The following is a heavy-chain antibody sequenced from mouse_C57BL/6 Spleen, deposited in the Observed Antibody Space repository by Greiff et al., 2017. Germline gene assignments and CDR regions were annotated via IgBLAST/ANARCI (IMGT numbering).Heavy chain of an antibody. Sequence: VQLQQSGAELARPGASVKLSCKASGYTFTSYGISWVKQRTGQGLEWIGEIYPRSGNTYYNEKFKGKATLTADKSSSTAYMELRSLTSEDSAVYFCARSDDGYYDAYWGQGTLVTVSA. D-gene: IGHD2-3*01. CDR3: ARSDDGYYDAY. CDR1: GYTFTSYG. J-gene: IGHJ3*01. CDR2: IYPRSGNT. V-gene: IGHV1-81*01.